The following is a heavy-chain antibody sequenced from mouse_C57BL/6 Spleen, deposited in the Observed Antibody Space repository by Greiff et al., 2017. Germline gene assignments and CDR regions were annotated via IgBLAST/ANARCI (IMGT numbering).Heavy chain of an antibody. D-gene: IGHD1-1*01. CDR2: IDPETGGT. CDR3: TRDFIWFAY. J-gene: IGHJ3*01. V-gene: IGHV1-15*01. CDR1: GYTFTDYE. Sequence: QVHVKQSGAELVRPGASVTLSCKASGYTFTDYEMHWVKQTPVHGLEWIGAIDPETGGTAYNQKFKGKAILTADKSSSTAYMELRSLTSEDSAVYYCTRDFIWFAYWGQGTLVTVSA.